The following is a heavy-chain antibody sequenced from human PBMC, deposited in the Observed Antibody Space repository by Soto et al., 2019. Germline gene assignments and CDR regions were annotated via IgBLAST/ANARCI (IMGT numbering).Heavy chain of an antibody. D-gene: IGHD6-19*01. CDR1: GFTFSSYG. V-gene: IGHV3-30*18. CDR3: AKSYGTGIAVAGTVPVDAFDI. J-gene: IGHJ3*02. Sequence: GGSLRLSCAASGFTFSSYGMHWVRQAPGKGLEWVAVISYDGSNKYYADSVKGRFTISRDNSKNTLYLQMNSLRAEDTAVYYCAKSYGTGIAVAGTVPVDAFDIWGQGTMVTVSS. CDR2: ISYDGSNK.